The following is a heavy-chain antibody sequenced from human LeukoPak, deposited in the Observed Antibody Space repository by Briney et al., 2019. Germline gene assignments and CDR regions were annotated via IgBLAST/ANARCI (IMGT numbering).Heavy chain of an antibody. CDR1: GFTVSSNY. Sequence: GGSLRLSCAASGFTVSSNYMSWVRQAPGKGLEWASVIYSGGSTYYADSVKGRFTISRDNSKNTLYLQMNSLRAEDTAVYYCASSYCSGGSCYGVYFDYWGQGTLVTVSS. CDR3: ASSYCSGGSCYGVYFDY. V-gene: IGHV3-53*01. D-gene: IGHD2-15*01. J-gene: IGHJ4*02. CDR2: IYSGGST.